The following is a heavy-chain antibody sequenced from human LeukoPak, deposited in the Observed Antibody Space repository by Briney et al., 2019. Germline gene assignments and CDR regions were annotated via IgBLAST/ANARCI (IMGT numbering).Heavy chain of an antibody. J-gene: IGHJ6*02. CDR1: GFTVSGNY. Sequence: GGSLRLSCAASGFTVSGNYMSWVRQAPGKGLEWVSAISGSGGSTYYADSVKGRFTISRDNSKNTLYLQMNSLRAEDTAVYYCAKHIFGVVAKAVAYYYYGMDVWGQGTTVTVSS. D-gene: IGHD3-3*01. CDR3: AKHIFGVVAKAVAYYYYGMDV. CDR2: ISGSGGST. V-gene: IGHV3-23*01.